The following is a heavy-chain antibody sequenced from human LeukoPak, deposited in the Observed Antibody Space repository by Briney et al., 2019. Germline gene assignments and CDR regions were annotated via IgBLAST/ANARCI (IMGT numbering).Heavy chain of an antibody. Sequence: GESLKISCKASRYNFTSYWIGWVRQMPGKGLEWMGIIYPGDSDIRYSPSFQGQVTISADKSVSTAYLQWSSLKASDSAIYYCATRSDGYSQFDFWGQGTLVTVSS. V-gene: IGHV5-51*01. CDR1: RYNFTSYW. J-gene: IGHJ4*02. CDR3: ATRSDGYSQFDF. D-gene: IGHD5-24*01. CDR2: IYPGDSDI.